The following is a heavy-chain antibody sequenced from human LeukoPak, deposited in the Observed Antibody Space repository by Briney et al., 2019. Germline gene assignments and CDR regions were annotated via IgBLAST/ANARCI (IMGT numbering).Heavy chain of an antibody. CDR3: AGGPQYTGSFPY. V-gene: IGHV3-48*03. D-gene: IGHD1-26*01. Sequence: GGSLRLSCAASGFNVNSFEMTWVRQAPGLGLEFLSYISDSGGVIKYADSVKGRFIISRDSAENALYLQMNNLVADDTAVYFCAGGPQYTGSFPYWGQGTLVAVSS. J-gene: IGHJ4*02. CDR1: GFNVNSFE. CDR2: ISDSGGVI.